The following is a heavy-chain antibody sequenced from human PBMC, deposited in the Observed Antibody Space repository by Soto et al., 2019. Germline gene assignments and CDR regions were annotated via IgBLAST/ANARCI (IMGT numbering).Heavy chain of an antibody. V-gene: IGHV1-18*01. CDR1: GYTFTSYG. CDR3: ARRVCSTSCYHYSYGMDV. J-gene: IGHJ6*02. Sequence: QVQLVQSGAEVKKPGASVKVSCKASGYTFTSYGISWVRQAPGQGLEWMGWISAYNGNTNYAQKLQGRVTMTTDTSTSTAYMELRSLRSDDTAVYYCARRVCSTSCYHYSYGMDVWGQGTTVTVSS. D-gene: IGHD2-2*01. CDR2: ISAYNGNT.